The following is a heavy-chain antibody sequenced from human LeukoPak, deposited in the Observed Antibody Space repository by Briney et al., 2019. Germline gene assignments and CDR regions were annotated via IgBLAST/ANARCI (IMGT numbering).Heavy chain of an antibody. D-gene: IGHD3-22*01. CDR2: LKSKTVGGAT. J-gene: IGHJ4*02. CDR1: GFTFKIAW. V-gene: IGHV3-15*01. CDR3: TTANYYDGSVLEY. Sequence: PGGSLRLSCAASGFTFKIAWMSWVRQAPGKGLEWVGHLKSKTVGGATAYAAPVKGRITISRDDSKNRLYLQMNSLKTEDTAVYYCTTANYYDGSVLEYWGQGNLVTVFS.